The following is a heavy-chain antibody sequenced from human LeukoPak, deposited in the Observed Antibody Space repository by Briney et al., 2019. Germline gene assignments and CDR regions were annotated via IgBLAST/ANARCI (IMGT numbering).Heavy chain of an antibody. Sequence: SETLSLTCSVSGGSISSDDYYWSWIRQPPGKGLEWIGSIYDSGSTYYNPSLKSRVTISVDTSKNQFSLKVGSVTAADTSVYYCARHPNITGRTNWFDPWGQGTLVTVSS. J-gene: IGHJ5*02. D-gene: IGHD1/OR15-1a*01. V-gene: IGHV4-39*01. CDR3: ARHPNITGRTNWFDP. CDR1: GGSISSDDYY. CDR2: IYDSGST.